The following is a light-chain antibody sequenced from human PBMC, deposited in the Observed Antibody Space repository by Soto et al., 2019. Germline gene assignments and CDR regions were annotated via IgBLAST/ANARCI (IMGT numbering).Light chain of an antibody. V-gene: IGKV1-17*01. J-gene: IGKJ2*01. CDR2: TAS. CDR3: LQHNSYPYT. Sequence: DIQMTQSPSSLSASVGDRVTITCRASQGIGNDLGWYQQKPGKAPKRLIYTASTLQSGVPSRFSGSGSGTEFTLPVTSLHPENFATYYCLQHNSYPYTFGQVTKLAIK. CDR1: QGIGND.